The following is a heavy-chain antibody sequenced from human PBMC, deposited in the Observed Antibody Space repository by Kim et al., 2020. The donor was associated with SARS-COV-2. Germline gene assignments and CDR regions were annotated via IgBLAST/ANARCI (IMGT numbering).Heavy chain of an antibody. CDR1: GLSLRISGVG. V-gene: IGHV2-5*02. CDR3: AHLAGDSSAYYY. Sequence: SGPTLVNPTQTLTLTCTFSGLSLRISGVGMGWIRQPPGKALEWLALIYWDDDKRYSPSLKNRVTITKDTSKNQVVLTMTNMDPVDTATYYCAHLAGDSSAYYYWGQGTLVTVSS. CDR2: IYWDDDK. J-gene: IGHJ4*02. D-gene: IGHD3-22*01.